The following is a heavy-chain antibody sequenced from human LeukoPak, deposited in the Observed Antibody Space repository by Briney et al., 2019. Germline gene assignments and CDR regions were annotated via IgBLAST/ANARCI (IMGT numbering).Heavy chain of an antibody. D-gene: IGHD2-2*02. CDR1: GGSFSGYY. V-gene: IGHV4-34*01. CDR3: ARLCIKTSCYTSDY. Sequence: PSETLSLTCAVYGGSFSGYYRSWIRQPPGKGLEWIGSIYYSGNTYYNPSLKSRVTISVDTSKNQFSLKLSSVTAADTALYYCARLCIKTSCYTSDYWGQGTLVTVSS. CDR2: IYYSGNT. J-gene: IGHJ4*01.